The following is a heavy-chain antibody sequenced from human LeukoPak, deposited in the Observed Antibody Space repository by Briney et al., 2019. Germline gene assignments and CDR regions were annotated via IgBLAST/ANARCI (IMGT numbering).Heavy chain of an antibody. V-gene: IGHV3-74*01. CDR1: GFTFSSYW. D-gene: IGHD1-7*01. CDR2: INRDGSGT. J-gene: IGHJ3*02. CDR3: ARTTSMNYVGDAFHI. Sequence: GGSLRLSCAASGFTFSSYWFHWVRQAPGKGLVWVSRINRDGSGTTYADSVKGRFTISRDNAKSTLFLQMNSLRAEDTALYYCARTTSMNYVGDAFHIWGQGTMVTVSS.